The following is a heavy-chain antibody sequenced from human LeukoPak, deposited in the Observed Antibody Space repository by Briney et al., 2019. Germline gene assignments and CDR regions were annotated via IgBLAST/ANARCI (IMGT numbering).Heavy chain of an antibody. V-gene: IGHV3-7*01. CDR2: IKQDGVDK. D-gene: IGHD3-10*01. Sequence: PGGSLRLSCAASGFSFSSYWMSWVRQAPGKGLEWVANIKQDGVDKYYVDSVKGRFTISRDNAKNSLYLQMNSLRAEDTAVYYCARANYGSYRVAFDIWGQGTMVTVSS. CDR1: GFSFSSYW. J-gene: IGHJ3*02. CDR3: ARANYGSYRVAFDI.